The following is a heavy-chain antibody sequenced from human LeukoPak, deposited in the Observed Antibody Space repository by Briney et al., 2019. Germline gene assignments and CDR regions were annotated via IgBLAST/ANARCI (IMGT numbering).Heavy chain of an antibody. V-gene: IGHV1-46*01. D-gene: IGHD5-12*01. CDR3: ARIIVATIWAGDY. Sequence: ASVKVSCKASGYTFTSYDINWVRQATGQGLEWMGIINPSGGSTSYAQKFQGRVTMTRDMSTSTVYMELSSLRSEDTAVYYCARIIVATIWAGDYWGQGTLVTVSS. CDR1: GYTFTSYD. CDR2: INPSGGST. J-gene: IGHJ4*02.